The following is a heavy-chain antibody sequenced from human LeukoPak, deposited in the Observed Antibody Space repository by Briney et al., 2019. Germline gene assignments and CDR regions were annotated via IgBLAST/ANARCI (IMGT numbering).Heavy chain of an antibody. J-gene: IGHJ4*02. V-gene: IGHV3-23*01. D-gene: IGHD6-13*01. CDR2: ISGSGGST. CDR1: GFTFSSYA. CDR3: AKRYSSSWYSSSPDFDY. Sequence: TGGSLRLSCAASGFTFSSYAMSWVRQAPGKGLEWVSAISGSGGSTYYADSVKGRFTISRDNSKNTLYLQMNSLRAEDTAVYYCAKRYSSSWYSSSPDFDYWGQGTLVTVSS.